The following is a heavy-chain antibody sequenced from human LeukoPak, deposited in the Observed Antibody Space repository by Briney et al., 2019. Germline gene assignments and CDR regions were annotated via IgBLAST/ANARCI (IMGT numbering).Heavy chain of an antibody. D-gene: IGHD5-24*01. CDR1: GGSISSSSYY. J-gene: IGHJ4*02. CDR2: IYYSGST. CDR3: ARHIGRMATNGADY. Sequence: PSETLSLTCTVSGGSISSSSYYWGWIRQPTGKGLEWIGNIYYSGSTYYNPSLKSRVTISVDTSKNQFSLKLSSVTAADTAVYYCARHIGRMATNGADYWGQGTLVTVSS. V-gene: IGHV4-39*01.